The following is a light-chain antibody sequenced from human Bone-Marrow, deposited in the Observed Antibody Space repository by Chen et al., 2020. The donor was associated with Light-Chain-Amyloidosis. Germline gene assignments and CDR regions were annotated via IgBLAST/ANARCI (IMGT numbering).Light chain of an antibody. CDR2: EFT. J-gene: IGLJ1*01. Sequence: QSALTQPASVSGPPAQSITTSSTGTSSDVGGDNHVSWYQQHTDKAPKLMIYEFTNLPSWVPDRYSGSKADNTGTLTSSGLQTEDEADYFCRSYTITNTLVFGSGTRVTV. CDR1: SSDVGGDNH. V-gene: IGLV2-14*01. CDR3: RSYTITNTLV.